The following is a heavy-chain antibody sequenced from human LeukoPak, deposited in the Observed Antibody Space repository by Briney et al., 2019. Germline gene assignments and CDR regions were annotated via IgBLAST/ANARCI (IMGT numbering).Heavy chain of an antibody. Sequence: PSETLSLTCTVSGGSISSSSYYWGWIRQPPGNGLEWIGSIYFRGSPYYNPSLKSRVTISVDTSKNQFSLKLSSVTAADTAVYYCARELVYDLCYFDYWGQGTLVTVSS. CDR2: IYFRGSP. D-gene: IGHD3-3*01. V-gene: IGHV4-39*07. CDR1: GGSISSSSYY. J-gene: IGHJ4*02. CDR3: ARELVYDLCYFDY.